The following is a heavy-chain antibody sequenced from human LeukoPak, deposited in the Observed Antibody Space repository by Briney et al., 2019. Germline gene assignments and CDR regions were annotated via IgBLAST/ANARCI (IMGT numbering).Heavy chain of an antibody. CDR3: TRDAGAYFYDSGGFSTYYDY. CDR1: GFSSSIYE. Sequence: GGSLRLSCAASGFSSSIYEMNWVRQAPGKGLEWVSYISSSGSIILYADSVKGRLTISRDNAKNLVYLEMNSLRAEDTAVYYCTRDAGAYFYDSGGFSTYYDYWGQGTLVTVSS. J-gene: IGHJ4*02. CDR2: ISSSGSII. D-gene: IGHD3-22*01. V-gene: IGHV3-48*03.